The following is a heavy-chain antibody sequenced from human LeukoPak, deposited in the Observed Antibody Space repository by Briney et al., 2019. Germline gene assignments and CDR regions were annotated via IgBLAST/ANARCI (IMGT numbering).Heavy chain of an antibody. J-gene: IGHJ3*02. CDR3: ATDLPLGIVVVPAGRPPAPRNDAFDI. Sequence: GASVKVSCKASGYTFTSYDINWVRQATGQGHEWMGWMNPNSGNTGYAQKFQGRVTMTEDTSTDTAYMELSSLRSEDTAVYYCATDLPLGIVVVPAGRPPAPRNDAFDIWGQGTMVTVSS. V-gene: IGHV1-8*02. D-gene: IGHD2-2*03. CDR1: GYTFTSYD. CDR2: MNPNSGNT.